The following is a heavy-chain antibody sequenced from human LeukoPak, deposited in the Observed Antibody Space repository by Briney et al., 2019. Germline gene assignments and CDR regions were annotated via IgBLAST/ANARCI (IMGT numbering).Heavy chain of an antibody. CDR1: GYTLTELS. D-gene: IGHD3-3*01. CDR2: FDPEDGET. V-gene: IGHV1-24*01. Sequence: ASVKVSCKVSGYTLTELSMHWVRQAPGKGLEWMGGFDPEDGETIYAQKFQGRVTMTEDTSTDTAYMELSSLRSEDTAVYYCAKGGSFLEWPPLDYWGQGTLVTVSS. CDR3: AKGGSFLEWPPLDY. J-gene: IGHJ4*02.